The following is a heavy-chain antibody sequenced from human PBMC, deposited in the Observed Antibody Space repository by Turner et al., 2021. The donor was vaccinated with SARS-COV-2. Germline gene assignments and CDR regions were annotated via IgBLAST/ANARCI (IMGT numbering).Heavy chain of an antibody. Sequence: EVQPVESGGGLTETGGCMRSSCAVSGFTLSSNYMSWVRQAPGNGLECVAVIHSGGSTYYTDSVKGRFTISRDNSKNTLYLQMNSLRADDTAVYYCARDYSDYYVDYWGQGTLVTVSS. CDR2: IHSGGST. V-gene: IGHV3-53*01. CDR1: GFTLSSNY. D-gene: IGHD4-17*01. J-gene: IGHJ4*02. CDR3: ARDYSDYYVDY.